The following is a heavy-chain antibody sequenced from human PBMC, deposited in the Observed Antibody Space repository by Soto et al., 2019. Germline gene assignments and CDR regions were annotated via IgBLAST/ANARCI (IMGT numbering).Heavy chain of an antibody. CDR3: ARAGVLMFQLWASYDGMDV. Sequence: QVQLVQSGAEVKKPGSSVKVSCKASGGTFSSYAISWVRQAPGQGLEWMGGSIPIFGTANYALKFQGRVTITADESTSTAYMELGSLRSEVTAVYYCARAGVLMFQLWASYDGMDVWGQGTTVAVS. V-gene: IGHV1-69*01. J-gene: IGHJ6*01. CDR1: GGTFSSYA. D-gene: IGHD2-8*01. CDR2: SIPIFGTA.